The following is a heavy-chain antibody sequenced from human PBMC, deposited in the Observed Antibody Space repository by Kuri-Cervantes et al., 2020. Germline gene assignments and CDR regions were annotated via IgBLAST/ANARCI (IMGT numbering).Heavy chain of an antibody. D-gene: IGHD6-19*01. J-gene: IGHJ5*02. CDR1: GYIFTNYW. V-gene: IGHV5-51*01. Sequence: KVSCKGSGYIFTNYWIGWVRQMPGKGLEWMGVIYPSDSDTKYSPSFQDHVTLSADRSINTAYLQWSSLKASDTAMYYCARGGMEVAALNWFDPWGQGTLVTVSS. CDR2: IYPSDSDT. CDR3: ARGGMEVAALNWFDP.